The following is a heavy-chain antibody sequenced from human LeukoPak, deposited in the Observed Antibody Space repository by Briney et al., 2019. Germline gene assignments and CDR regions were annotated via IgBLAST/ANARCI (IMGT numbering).Heavy chain of an antibody. V-gene: IGHV3-23*01. CDR2: ITGSGGNT. CDR3: AKAASSSWPSYYYGMDV. Sequence: GGSLRLSCAASGFTVSSNYMSWVRQAPGKGLEWVSVITGSGGNTYYADSVKGRFTISKDNSKNTVYLQMSSLRVDDTAVYHCAKAASSSWPSYYYGMDVWGQGTTVTVSS. CDR1: GFTVSSNY. D-gene: IGHD6-13*01. J-gene: IGHJ6*02.